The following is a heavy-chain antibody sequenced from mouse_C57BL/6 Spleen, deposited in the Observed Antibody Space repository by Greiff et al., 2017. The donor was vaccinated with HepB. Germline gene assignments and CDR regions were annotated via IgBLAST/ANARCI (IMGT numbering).Heavy chain of an antibody. CDR1: GYTFTSYW. Sequence: QVQLQQSGAELAKPGASVKLSCKASGYTFTSYWMHWVKQRPGQGLEWIGYINPSSGYTKYNQKFKDKATLTADKSSSTAYMQLSSLTYEDSAVYYCAGYYYGSSYYFDYWGQGTTLTVSS. V-gene: IGHV1-7*01. CDR2: INPSSGYT. CDR3: AGYYYGSSYYFDY. D-gene: IGHD1-1*01. J-gene: IGHJ2*01.